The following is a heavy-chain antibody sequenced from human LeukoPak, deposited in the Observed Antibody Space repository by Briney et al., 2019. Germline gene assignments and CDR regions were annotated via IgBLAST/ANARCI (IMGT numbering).Heavy chain of an antibody. CDR3: AREDIVATIAFDY. CDR1: GFTFSSYW. Sequence: PGGSLRLSCAASGFTFSSYWMSWVRQAPGKGLEWVANIKQDGSEKYYVDSVKGRFTISRDNAKNSLYLQMKSLSAEDTAVYYCAREDIVATIAFDYWGQGTLVTVSS. D-gene: IGHD5-12*01. CDR2: IKQDGSEK. V-gene: IGHV3-7*01. J-gene: IGHJ4*02.